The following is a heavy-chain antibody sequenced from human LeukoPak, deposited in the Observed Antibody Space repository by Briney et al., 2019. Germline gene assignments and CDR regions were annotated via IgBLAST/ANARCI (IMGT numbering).Heavy chain of an antibody. CDR3: ATGLYYDTLTGYFY. D-gene: IGHD3-9*01. CDR1: GYTLTELS. Sequence: ASVKVSCKVSGYTLTELSMHWVRQAPGKGLEWMGGFDPEDGETIYAQKFQGRVTMTEDTSTDTAYMELSSLRSEDTAVYYCATGLYYDTLTGYFYWGQGTLVTASS. CDR2: FDPEDGET. J-gene: IGHJ4*02. V-gene: IGHV1-24*01.